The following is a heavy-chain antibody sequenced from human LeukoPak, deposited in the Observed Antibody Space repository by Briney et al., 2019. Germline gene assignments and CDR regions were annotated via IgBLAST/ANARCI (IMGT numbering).Heavy chain of an antibody. J-gene: IGHJ5*02. CDR3: AKDLFCGSGSYHNWFDP. CDR2: ISGDGGST. V-gene: IGHV3-43*02. D-gene: IGHD3-10*01. Sequence: PGGSLRLSCAASGFTFDAYAMHWVRQAPGKGLEWVSLISGDGGSTYYADSVKGRFTISRDNSKNSLYLQMNSLRTEDTALYYCAKDLFCGSGSYHNWFDPWGQGTLVTVSS. CDR1: GFTFDAYA.